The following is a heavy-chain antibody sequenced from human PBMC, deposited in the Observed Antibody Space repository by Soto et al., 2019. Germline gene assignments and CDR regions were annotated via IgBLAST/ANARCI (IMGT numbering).Heavy chain of an antibody. CDR2: IIPIFGTA. D-gene: IGHD1-26*01. CDR1: GGTFSSYA. J-gene: IGHJ4*02. CDR3: ARDLAKGGGSAGFDY. Sequence: SVKVSCKASGGTFSSYAISWVRQAPGQGLEWMGGIIPIFGTANYAQKFQGRVTITADESTGTVYMTLTRLTSDDTAVYYCARDLAKGGGSAGFDYWGQGTLVTVSS. V-gene: IGHV1-69*13.